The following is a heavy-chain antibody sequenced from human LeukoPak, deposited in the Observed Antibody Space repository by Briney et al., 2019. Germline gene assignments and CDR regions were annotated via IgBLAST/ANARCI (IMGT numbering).Heavy chain of an antibody. CDR1: GGSISSHY. CDR3: ARAQYSSSTNWFDP. D-gene: IGHD6-13*01. J-gene: IGHJ5*02. Sequence: SETLSLTCTVSGGSISSHYWNWIRQPPGKGLEWIGYIYYSGSTNYNPSLKSRVTISVDTSKNQFSLKLSSVTAADTAVYYCARAQYSSSTNWFDPWGQGTLVTVSS. CDR2: IYYSGST. V-gene: IGHV4-59*11.